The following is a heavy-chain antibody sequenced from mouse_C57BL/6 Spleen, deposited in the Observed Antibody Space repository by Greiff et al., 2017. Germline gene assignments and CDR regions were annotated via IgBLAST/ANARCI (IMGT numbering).Heavy chain of an antibody. CDR2: IHPNSGGT. CDR1: GYTFTSYW. D-gene: IGHD1-1*01. J-gene: IGHJ2*01. V-gene: IGHV1-64*01. Sequence: QVQLQQSGAELVKPGASVKLSCKASGYTFTSYWMHWVKQRPGQGLEWIGMIHPNSGGTNYNEKFKSKATLTVDKSSSTAYLQLSSLASEDSAVYYCARYSTVLFDYWGQGTTLTVSS. CDR3: ARYSTVLFDY.